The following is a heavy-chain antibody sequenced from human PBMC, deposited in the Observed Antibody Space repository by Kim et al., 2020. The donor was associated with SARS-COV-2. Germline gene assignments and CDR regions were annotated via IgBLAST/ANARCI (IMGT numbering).Heavy chain of an antibody. CDR1: GGSFSGYY. J-gene: IGHJ4*02. CDR2: INHSGST. CDR3: ARGHVADVLRYFDWLPTQGEFDY. Sequence: SETLSLTCAVYGGSFSGYYWSWIRQPPGKGLEWIGEINHSGSTNYNPSLKSRVTISVDTSKNQFSLKLSSVTAADTAVYYCARGHVADVLRYFDWLPTQGEFDYWGQGTLVTVSS. D-gene: IGHD3-9*01. V-gene: IGHV4-34*01.